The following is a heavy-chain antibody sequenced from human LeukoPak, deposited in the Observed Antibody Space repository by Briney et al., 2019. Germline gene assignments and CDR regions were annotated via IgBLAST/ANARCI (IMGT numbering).Heavy chain of an antibody. D-gene: IGHD3-10*01. Sequence: GGSLRLSCAASGFTFSNAWMSWVRQAPGKGLEWVGRIKSKTDGGTTDYAAPVKGRFTISRDDSKNTLYLQMNSLKTEDTAVYYCTTEESHYGSGSYYYYYYYMDVWGKGTTVTISS. CDR3: TTEESHYGSGSYYYYYYYMDV. CDR2: IKSKTDGGTT. V-gene: IGHV3-15*01. J-gene: IGHJ6*03. CDR1: GFTFSNAW.